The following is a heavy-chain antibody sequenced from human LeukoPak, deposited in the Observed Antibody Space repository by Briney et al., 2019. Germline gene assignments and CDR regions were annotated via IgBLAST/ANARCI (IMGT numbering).Heavy chain of an antibody. CDR2: IGSDGKIT. V-gene: IGHV3-30*02. CDR1: GFTFSTYG. CDR3: AKGSGGSYIDY. D-gene: IGHD1-26*01. J-gene: IGHJ4*02. Sequence: PGGSLRVSCAASGFTFSTYGMVWVRQGPGKGLEWAAAIGSDGKITYYIESVKGRFTISRDNSKNTLYLQMGSLKSDDTAVYYCAKGSGGSYIDYWGQGTLVTVSS.